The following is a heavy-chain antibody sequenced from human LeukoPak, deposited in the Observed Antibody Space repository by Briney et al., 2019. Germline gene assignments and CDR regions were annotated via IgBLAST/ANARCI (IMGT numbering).Heavy chain of an antibody. J-gene: IGHJ4*02. CDR3: AKSAITSVAGTNMRN. V-gene: IGHV3-9*01. D-gene: IGHD6-19*01. CDR2: ISWNSGSI. Sequence: GRSLRLSCAASGFTFDDYAMHWVRQAPGKGLEWVSGISWNSGSIGYADSVKGRFTISRDNAKNSLYLQMNSLRAEDTALYYCAKSAITSVAGTNMRNWGQGTLVTVSS. CDR1: GFTFDDYA.